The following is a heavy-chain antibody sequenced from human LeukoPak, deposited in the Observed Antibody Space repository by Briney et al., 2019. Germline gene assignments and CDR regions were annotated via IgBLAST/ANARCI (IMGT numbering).Heavy chain of an antibody. J-gene: IGHJ4*02. CDR1: GYTLTGYY. V-gene: IGHV1-2*02. CDR2: INPNSGGT. D-gene: IGHD1-26*01. Sequence: ASVKLSCKASGYTLTGYYMHWVRQAPGQGLEWMGWINPNSGGTNYAQKFQGRVTMTRDTSISTAYMELSRLRSDDTAVYYCATYSGSYSSDFDYWGQGTLVTVSS. CDR3: ATYSGSYSSDFDY.